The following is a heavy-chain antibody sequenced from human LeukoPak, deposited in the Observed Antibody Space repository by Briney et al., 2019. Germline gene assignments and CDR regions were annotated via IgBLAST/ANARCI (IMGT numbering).Heavy chain of an antibody. V-gene: IGHV4-39*07. CDR3: ASGGESKFDY. CDR1: GGSISSSSYY. CDR2: IYYSGST. J-gene: IGHJ4*02. Sequence: SETLSLTCTVSGGSISSSSYYWGWIRQPPGKGLEWIGSIYYSGSTYYNPSLKSRVTISVDTSKNQFSLKLSSVTAADTAVYYCASGGESKFDYWGQGTLVTVSS. D-gene: IGHD3-16*01.